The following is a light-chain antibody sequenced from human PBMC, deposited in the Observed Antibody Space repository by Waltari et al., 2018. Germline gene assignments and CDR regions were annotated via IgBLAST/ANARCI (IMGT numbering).Light chain of an antibody. Sequence: IQMTQSPSSVSASVGDRVTITCRASQGIATWLAWYQQKPGKSPTLLIYAASSLLTGVPPRFSHTGSRTDFTLTISSLQPEGFATYYCQQGNSFPLTFGGGTKVEI. CDR2: AAS. J-gene: IGKJ4*01. CDR1: QGIATW. V-gene: IGKV1-12*01. CDR3: QQGNSFPLT.